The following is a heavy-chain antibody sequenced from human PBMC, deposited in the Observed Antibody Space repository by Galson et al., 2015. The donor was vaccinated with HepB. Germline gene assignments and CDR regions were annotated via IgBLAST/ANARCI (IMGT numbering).Heavy chain of an antibody. J-gene: IGHJ4*02. CDR1: GFTFSSYE. V-gene: IGHV3-48*03. CDR2: ITSGGNTI. D-gene: IGHD3-9*01. CDR3: ARQFYGIWAGYYFDF. Sequence: SLRLSCAASGFTFSSYEMNWVRQAPGKGLEWVAYITSGGNTIYSADSVKGRFTISRDNAKNSLYLQMHSLRAVDTAVYYCARQFYGIWAGYYFDFWGQGTLVTVSP.